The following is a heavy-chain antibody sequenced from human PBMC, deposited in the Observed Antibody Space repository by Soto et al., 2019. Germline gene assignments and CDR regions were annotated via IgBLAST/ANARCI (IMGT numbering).Heavy chain of an antibody. D-gene: IGHD2-2*01. V-gene: IGHV3-7*01. CDR3: ARDASSRTSDY. CDR2: IKHDGSEK. CDR1: GFSFSSYW. Sequence: EVQLVESGGGLVQPGGSLRLSCAASGFSFSSYWMSWVRQAPGQGPEWVGNIKHDGSEKYYVDSVKGRFTISRDNAKNSLYLQMDSLRAEDTAVFYCARDASSRTSDYWGQGTLVTVSS. J-gene: IGHJ4*02.